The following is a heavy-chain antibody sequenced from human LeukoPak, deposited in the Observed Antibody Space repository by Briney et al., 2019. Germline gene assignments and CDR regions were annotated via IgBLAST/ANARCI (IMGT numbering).Heavy chain of an antibody. CDR1: GYTFTGYY. J-gene: IGHJ6*03. Sequence: GASVKVSCKASGYTFTGYYMHWVRQAPGQGLEWMGWINPNSGGTNYAQKFQGRVTMTRDTSISTAYMELSRLRSDDSAVYYCAREVSGIAAAGPGVDYYYMDVWGKGTTVTVSS. V-gene: IGHV1-2*02. CDR2: INPNSGGT. CDR3: AREVSGIAAAGPGVDYYYMDV. D-gene: IGHD6-13*01.